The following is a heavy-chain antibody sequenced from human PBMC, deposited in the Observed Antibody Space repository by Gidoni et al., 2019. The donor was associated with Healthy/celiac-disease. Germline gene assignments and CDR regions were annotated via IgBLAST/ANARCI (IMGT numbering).Heavy chain of an antibody. V-gene: IGHV3-33*01. J-gene: IGHJ4*02. D-gene: IGHD1-26*01. CDR1: GFTFSSYG. CDR3: ARDPIEGGSYYFDY. Sequence: QVQLVESGGGVVQPGRSLSLSCAASGFTFSSYGMHWVRQAPGKGLEWVAVIWYDGSNKYYADSVKGRFTISRDNSKNTLYLQMNSLRAEDTAVYYCARDPIEGGSYYFDYWGQGTLVTVSS. CDR2: IWYDGSNK.